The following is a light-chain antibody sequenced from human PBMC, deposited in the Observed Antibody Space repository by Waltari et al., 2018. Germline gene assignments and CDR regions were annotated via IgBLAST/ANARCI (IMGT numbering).Light chain of an antibody. J-gene: IGKJ1*01. CDR2: GAS. CDR1: QSFSRF. V-gene: IGKV3-20*01. Sequence: IVLTQSPGTLSLSPGERGTLSCRASQSFSRFLAWYQQKPGQAPRLLIYGASTRATGIPDRFSGSGSGTDFSLTISRLEPEDFAVYYCQKYDRLPATFGQGTKVEIK. CDR3: QKYDRLPAT.